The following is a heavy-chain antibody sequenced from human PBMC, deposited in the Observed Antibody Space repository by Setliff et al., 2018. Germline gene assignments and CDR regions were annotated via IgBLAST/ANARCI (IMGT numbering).Heavy chain of an antibody. V-gene: IGHV4-34*01. Sequence: ETLSLTCAVYGGSFSGYYWSWIRQPPGKGLEWIGEINHSGSTNYNPSLKSRVTISVDTSKNQFSLKLSSVTAADTAVYYCARESDDFWSGYYFDSWGQGTLVTVSS. CDR2: INHSGST. CDR1: GGSFSGYY. CDR3: ARESDDFWSGYYFDS. J-gene: IGHJ4*02. D-gene: IGHD3-3*01.